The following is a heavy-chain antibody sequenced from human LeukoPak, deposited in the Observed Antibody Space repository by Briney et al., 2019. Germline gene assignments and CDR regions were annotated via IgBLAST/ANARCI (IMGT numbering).Heavy chain of an antibody. J-gene: IGHJ4*02. D-gene: IGHD6-13*01. CDR2: IYTSGST. Sequence: SQTLSLTCTVSGGSISSGNYFWSWIRQPAGKGLEWIGRIYTSGSTNYNPSLKSRVTISVDTSKNQFSLKLSSVTAADTAVYYCARRLIAAAGNDYWGQGTLVTVSS. CDR1: GGSISSGNYF. V-gene: IGHV4-61*02. CDR3: ARRLIAAAGNDY.